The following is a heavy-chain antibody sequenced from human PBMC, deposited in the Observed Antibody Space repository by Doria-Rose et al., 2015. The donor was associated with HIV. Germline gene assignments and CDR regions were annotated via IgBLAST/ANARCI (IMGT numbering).Heavy chain of an antibody. D-gene: IGHD6-13*01. CDR3: ARIKSSRWYHKYYFDF. CDR1: GVSLSSPGMG. J-gene: IGHJ4*02. V-gene: IGHV2-26*01. CDR2: IFSDDER. Sequence: QITLKESGPVLVKPTETLTLTCTVSGVSLSSPGMGVSWIRQPPGKALEWLANIFSDDERSYPSSLKSRLTICRGTSKSQVVLTMTDMDPVDTATYYCARIKSSRWYHKYYFDFWGQGTLVIVSA.